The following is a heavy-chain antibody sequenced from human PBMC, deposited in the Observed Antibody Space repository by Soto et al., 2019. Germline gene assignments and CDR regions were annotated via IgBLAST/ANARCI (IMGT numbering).Heavy chain of an antibody. D-gene: IGHD3-16*01. Sequence: SETLSLTCSVSGGSISSGYYYWSWIRQPPGKGLEWIGNLYYSGNTYYNPSLKSRLIISIDTPKNQFSRKVGSVTAADTAVYDCASASLDGMDVWGQGTTGT. CDR2: LYYSGNT. J-gene: IGHJ6*02. CDR1: GGSISSGYYY. CDR3: ASASLDGMDV. V-gene: IGHV4-30-4*01.